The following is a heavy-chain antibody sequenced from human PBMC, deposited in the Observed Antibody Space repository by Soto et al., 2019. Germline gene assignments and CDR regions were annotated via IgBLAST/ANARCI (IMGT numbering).Heavy chain of an antibody. CDR2: ISYDGNNR. CDR3: AKWGFDSSGASSLFDA. J-gene: IGHJ4*02. V-gene: IGHV3-30*18. D-gene: IGHD3-22*01. Sequence: QVQLVESGGDVVQAGRSLRLSCVASGFTFSSYAMHWVRRAPGKGLEWMTIISYDGNNRYYADSVKGQFTISRDNSKNTLYLQMNSLRPEDTAVYYCAKWGFDSSGASSLFDAWGQGTLVTVSS. CDR1: GFTFSSYA.